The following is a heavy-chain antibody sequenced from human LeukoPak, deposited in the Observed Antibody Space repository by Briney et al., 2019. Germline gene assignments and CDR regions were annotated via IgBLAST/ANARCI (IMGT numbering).Heavy chain of an antibody. Sequence: PSETLSLTCTVSGGSISSYYWSWIRQPPGKGLEWIGYIYYSGSTNYNPSLKSRVTISVDTSKNQFSLKLSSVTAADTAVYYCARDRGGYLSRTHAIFDYWGQGTLVTVSS. CDR3: ARDRGGYLSRTHAIFDY. CDR1: GGSISSYY. J-gene: IGHJ4*02. D-gene: IGHD3-22*01. CDR2: IYYSGST. V-gene: IGHV4-59*01.